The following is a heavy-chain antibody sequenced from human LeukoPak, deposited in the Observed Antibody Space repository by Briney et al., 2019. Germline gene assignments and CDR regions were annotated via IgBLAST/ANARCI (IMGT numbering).Heavy chain of an antibody. V-gene: IGHV1-18*01. J-gene: IGHJ4*02. D-gene: IGHD3-16*01. Sequence: ASVKVSCKTSGYTFTNYYVSWVRQAPGQGLEWMGWISTYNGDTNYAQKLQGRVTMTTDTSTSTAYMELRSLRSDDTAVYYCAREGLGELTLDYWGQGTLVTVSS. CDR2: ISTYNGDT. CDR1: GYTFTNYY. CDR3: AREGLGELTLDY.